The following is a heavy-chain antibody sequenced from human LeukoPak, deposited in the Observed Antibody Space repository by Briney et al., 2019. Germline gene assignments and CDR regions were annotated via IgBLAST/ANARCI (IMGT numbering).Heavy chain of an antibody. CDR1: GFTFSSYE. V-gene: IGHV3-48*03. CDR2: ISSSGSTI. J-gene: IGHJ4*02. Sequence: GGSLRLSCAASGFTFSSYEMNWVRQAPGKGLEWVSYISSSGSTIYYADSVKGRFTISRDNAKNSLYLQMNSLRAEDTAVYYCGCSGGSCSGYWGQGTLVTVSS. D-gene: IGHD2-15*01. CDR3: GCSGGSCSGY.